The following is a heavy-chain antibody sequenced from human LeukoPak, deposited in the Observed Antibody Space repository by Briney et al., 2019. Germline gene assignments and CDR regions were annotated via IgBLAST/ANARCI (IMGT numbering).Heavy chain of an antibody. CDR3: ARVGDYYYMDV. D-gene: IGHD3-16*01. J-gene: IGHJ6*03. Sequence: GGSLRLSCAASGFTLSSFAMSWVRQAPGKGLEWVSAISGSGGSTYYTDSVKGRFTISRDNAKNSLYLQMNSLRAEDTAVYYCARVGDYYYMDVWGKGTTVTVSS. CDR2: ISGSGGST. CDR1: GFTLSSFA. V-gene: IGHV3-23*01.